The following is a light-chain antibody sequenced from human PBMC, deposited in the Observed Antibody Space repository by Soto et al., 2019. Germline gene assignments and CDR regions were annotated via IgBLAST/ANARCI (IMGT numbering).Light chain of an antibody. V-gene: IGKV3-15*01. CDR1: QSVSTN. Sequence: EVVLTQSPGTLSLSPGERATLSCRASQSVSTNYLAWYQQKPGQAPRLLIHGAFTRATGIPARFSGSGSGTEFTLTISSLQSEDFAVFYCQQYNQWPITFGQGTRLEIK. CDR3: QQYNQWPIT. CDR2: GAF. J-gene: IGKJ5*01.